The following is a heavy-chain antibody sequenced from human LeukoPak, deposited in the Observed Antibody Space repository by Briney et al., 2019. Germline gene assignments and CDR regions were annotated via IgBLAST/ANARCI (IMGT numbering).Heavy chain of an antibody. Sequence: SVKVSCKASGGTFGSYAISWVRQAPGQGLEWMGGIIPIFGTANYAQKFQGRVTITADESTSTAYMELSSLRSEDTAVYYCARELGGGFSRYDAFDIWGQGTMVTVSS. J-gene: IGHJ3*02. D-gene: IGHD5-24*01. CDR2: IIPIFGTA. CDR3: ARELGGGFSRYDAFDI. CDR1: GGTFGSYA. V-gene: IGHV1-69*13.